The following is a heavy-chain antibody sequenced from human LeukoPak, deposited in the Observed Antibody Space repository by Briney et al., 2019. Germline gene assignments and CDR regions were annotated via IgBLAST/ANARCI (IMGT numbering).Heavy chain of an antibody. J-gene: IGHJ4*02. Sequence: PGGSLRLSCAASGVTFSRYWMTWVRQAPGKGLEWVANIKPDGSEKLYVDSVKGRFTISRDNAENSLYLQMNSLRVEDTAVYYCARVDTDTGTVDSENWSQGSLVTVPS. V-gene: IGHV3-7*01. CDR2: IKPDGSEK. CDR3: ARVDTDTGTVDSEN. D-gene: IGHD5-18*01. CDR1: GVTFSRYW.